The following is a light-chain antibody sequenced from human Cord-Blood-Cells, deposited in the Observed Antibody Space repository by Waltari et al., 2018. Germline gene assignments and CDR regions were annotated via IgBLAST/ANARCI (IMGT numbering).Light chain of an antibody. CDR3: QQYNSYWT. CDR2: KAS. Sequence: DIQMTQSPSTLSASVGDRVTITCRASQSISSWLAWYQQKPGKAPKLLIYKASSLESWVPARFTGSGSGTEYTLTISNLQPDDFATYYCQQYNSYWTFSQGTKVKIK. J-gene: IGKJ1*01. CDR1: QSISSW. V-gene: IGKV1-5*03.